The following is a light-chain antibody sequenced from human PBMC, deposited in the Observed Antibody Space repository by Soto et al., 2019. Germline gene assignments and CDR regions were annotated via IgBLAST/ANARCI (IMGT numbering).Light chain of an antibody. V-gene: IGKV1-5*03. Sequence: DIQMTQSPSTLSASVGDGVTLTCRASQNIGCWLAWYQQKPGEAPKLLISKATNLQSGVTSRFSGSGSGTDVSLTISSLQPVDASTYFCQQYNDLHSSFGPGTKLDI. CDR2: KAT. CDR3: QQYNDLHSS. J-gene: IGKJ2*01. CDR1: QNIGCW.